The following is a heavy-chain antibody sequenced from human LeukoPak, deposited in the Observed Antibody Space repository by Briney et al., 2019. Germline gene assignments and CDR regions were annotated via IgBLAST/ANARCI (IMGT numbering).Heavy chain of an antibody. D-gene: IGHD3-10*01. CDR1: GFTFSSHT. CDR2: ILYDGSDK. Sequence: PGRSLRLSCAASGFTFSSHTMHWVRQAPGKGLESVAVILYDGSDKYYADSVKGRFSISRDNYKNTLYLQMNGLRAEDTAVYYCARDWGYGSGTYYIDWGQGTLVTVSS. CDR3: ARDWGYGSGTYYID. V-gene: IGHV3-30*04. J-gene: IGHJ4*02.